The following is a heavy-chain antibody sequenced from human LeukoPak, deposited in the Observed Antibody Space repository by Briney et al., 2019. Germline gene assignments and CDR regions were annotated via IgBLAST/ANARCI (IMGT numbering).Heavy chain of an antibody. CDR2: IYSSGST. V-gene: IGHV4-4*09. J-gene: IGHJ4*02. CDR1: GGSISSDY. D-gene: IGHD6-6*01. CDR3: ARLAGSSSSDY. Sequence: SETLSLTCNVSGGSISSDYWSWIRQPPGKGLEWIGYIYSSGSTNYNPSLKSRVTMSVDTSKNQFSLKLNSVTAADTAVYYCARLAGSSSSDYWGQGTLVTVSS.